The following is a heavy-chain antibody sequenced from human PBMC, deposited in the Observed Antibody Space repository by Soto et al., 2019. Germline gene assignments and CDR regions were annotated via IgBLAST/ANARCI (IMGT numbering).Heavy chain of an antibody. J-gene: IGHJ4*02. D-gene: IGHD6-19*01. CDR1: GFTFSSYA. CDR2: ISYDGSNK. V-gene: IGHV3-30-3*01. Sequence: QVQLVESRGGVVQPGRSLRLSCAASGFTFSSYAMHWVRQAPGKGLAWVAVISYDGSNKYYADSVKGRFTISRDTSKNTLYLQMNSLRAEDTAVYYCARDKSPYSSGWHNRHFDYWGQGTLVTVSS. CDR3: ARDKSPYSSGWHNRHFDY.